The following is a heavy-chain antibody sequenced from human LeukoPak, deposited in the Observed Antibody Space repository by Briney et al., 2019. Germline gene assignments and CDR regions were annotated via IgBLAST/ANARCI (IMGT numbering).Heavy chain of an antibody. J-gene: IGHJ3*02. CDR2: ISAYNGNT. Sequence: ASVKVSCKASGYTFTSYGISWVRQAPGQGLEWMGWISAYNGNTNYAQKLQGRVTMTTDTSTSTAYMELRSLRSDDTAVYYCARDRHPSIVGAGGAFDIWGQGTMVTVSS. D-gene: IGHD1-26*01. CDR3: ARDRHPSIVGAGGAFDI. CDR1: GYTFTSYG. V-gene: IGHV1-18*01.